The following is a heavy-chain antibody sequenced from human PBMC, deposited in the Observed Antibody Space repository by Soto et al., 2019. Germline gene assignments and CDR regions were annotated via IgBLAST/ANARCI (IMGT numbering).Heavy chain of an antibody. Sequence: EVQLLESGGGLVQPGGSLRLSCETSGFTFSNYWMTWVRQAPGKGLEWVANIKKDGSQKNFVDSVKGRFTISRDNAKNSLYLQMDSLRVEDTAIYYCVKEIASAQWGQGTLVTVSS. CDR2: IKKDGSQK. D-gene: IGHD6-25*01. V-gene: IGHV3-7*01. CDR1: GFTFSNYW. CDR3: VKEIASAQ. J-gene: IGHJ4*02.